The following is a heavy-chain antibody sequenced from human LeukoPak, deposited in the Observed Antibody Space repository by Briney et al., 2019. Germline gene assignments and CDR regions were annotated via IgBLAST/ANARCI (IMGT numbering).Heavy chain of an antibody. V-gene: IGHV3-30-3*02. CDR3: AKRTDYSNYGPFDY. D-gene: IGHD4-11*01. CDR1: GFTFSSYA. J-gene: IGHJ4*02. Sequence: GRSLRLSCAASGFTFSSYAMHWVRQAPGKGLEWVAVISYDGSNKYYADSVKGRFTISRDNSKNTLFLQMNSLRAEDTAVYYCAKRTDYSNYGPFDYWGQGTLVTVSS. CDR2: ISYDGSNK.